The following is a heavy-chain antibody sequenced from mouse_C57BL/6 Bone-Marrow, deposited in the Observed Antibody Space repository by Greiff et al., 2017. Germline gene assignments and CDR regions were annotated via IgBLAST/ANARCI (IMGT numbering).Heavy chain of an antibody. Sequence: VQLQQSGPGLVQPSQSLSITCTVPGFSLTSHGVHLVRQSPGKGLEWLGVIWSGGSTDYNAAFISRLSISKDNSKSQVFFKMNSLQADDTAIYYCASLLYYYAMDYWGRGTSVTVSA. CDR2: IWSGGST. CDR3: ASLLYYYAMDY. CDR1: GFSLTSHG. V-gene: IGHV2-2*01. J-gene: IGHJ4*01.